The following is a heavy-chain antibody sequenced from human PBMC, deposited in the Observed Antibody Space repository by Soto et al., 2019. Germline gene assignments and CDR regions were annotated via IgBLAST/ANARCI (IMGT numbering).Heavy chain of an antibody. D-gene: IGHD3-10*01. V-gene: IGHV4-34*01. Sequence: RWISKKTGKGLEWIGEINHSGSTNYNPSLKSRVTISVDTSKNQFSLKLSSVTAADTAVYYCAGSLDEVTMVRGVIITHWFDPWGQGTLVTVSS. CDR3: AGSLDEVTMVRGVIITHWFDP. CDR2: INHSGST. J-gene: IGHJ5*02.